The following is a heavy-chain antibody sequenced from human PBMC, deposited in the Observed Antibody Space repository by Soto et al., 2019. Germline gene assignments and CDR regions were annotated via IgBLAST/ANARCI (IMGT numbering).Heavy chain of an antibody. Sequence: SETLSLTCSVSGGSISSYYWSWIRQPAGKGLEWIGRIYTSGSTNYNPSLKSRVTMSVDTSKKQFSLKLSSVTAADTAVYYCARDRYSSVWLFDYWGQVTLLTASS. D-gene: IGHD6-19*01. CDR2: IYTSGST. CDR1: GGSISSYY. V-gene: IGHV4-4*07. CDR3: ARDRYSSVWLFDY. J-gene: IGHJ4*02.